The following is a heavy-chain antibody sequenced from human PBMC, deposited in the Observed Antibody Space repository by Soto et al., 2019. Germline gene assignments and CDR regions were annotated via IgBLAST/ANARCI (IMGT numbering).Heavy chain of an antibody. V-gene: IGHV1-8*01. Sequence: ASVKVSCKAAGYTFTSYDINWVRQATGQGLEWMGWMNPNSGNTGYAQKFQGRVTMTRNTSISTAYMELSSLRSEDTAVYYCARGLLWFGESGFDPWGQGTLVTVSS. J-gene: IGHJ5*02. CDR2: MNPNSGNT. CDR1: GYTFTSYD. D-gene: IGHD3-10*01. CDR3: ARGLLWFGESGFDP.